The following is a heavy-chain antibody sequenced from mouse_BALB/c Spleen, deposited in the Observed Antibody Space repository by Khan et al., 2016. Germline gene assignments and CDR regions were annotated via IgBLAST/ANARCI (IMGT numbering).Heavy chain of an antibody. CDR1: GYTITDYS. CDR3: ARSTVVARNYYAMDY. V-gene: IGHV9-2-1*01. D-gene: IGHD1-1*01. CDR2: INTETGEP. J-gene: IGHJ4*01. Sequence: QLVQSGPELKKPGETVKISCKASGYTITDYSMHWVKQAPGKGLKWMGWINTETGEPTYADDFKGRFAFSLETSASTAYLEINNLKNEDTATYYCARSTVVARNYYAMDYWGQGTSVTVSS.